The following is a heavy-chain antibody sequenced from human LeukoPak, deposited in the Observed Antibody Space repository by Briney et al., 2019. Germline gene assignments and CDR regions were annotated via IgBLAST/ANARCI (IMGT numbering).Heavy chain of an antibody. Sequence: GGSLRLSCAASGFTFSSYAMHWVRQAPGKGLEWVAVISYDGSNKYYADSVKGRFTISRDNSKNTLYLQMNSLRAEDTAVYYCARVVGLSSSHGFFFDPWGQGTLVTVSS. J-gene: IGHJ5*02. D-gene: IGHD6-13*01. V-gene: IGHV3-30-3*01. CDR1: GFTFSSYA. CDR2: ISYDGSNK. CDR3: ARVVGLSSSHGFFFDP.